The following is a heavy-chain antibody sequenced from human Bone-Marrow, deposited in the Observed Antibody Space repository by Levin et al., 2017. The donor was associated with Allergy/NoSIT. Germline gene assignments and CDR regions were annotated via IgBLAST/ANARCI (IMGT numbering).Heavy chain of an antibody. CDR3: AHTQQNYHGSGSYYHFDY. CDR1: GFSLSTSGVG. J-gene: IGHJ4*02. V-gene: IGHV2-5*01. CDR2: VYWNDDK. D-gene: IGHD3-10*01. Sequence: GPTLVKPTQTLTLTCTFSGFSLSTSGVGVGWIRQPPGKALEWLALVYWNDDKRYSPSLKSRLTITKDTSKNQVVLTMTNMDPVDTATYYCAHTQQNYHGSGSYYHFDYWGQGTLVPVSS.